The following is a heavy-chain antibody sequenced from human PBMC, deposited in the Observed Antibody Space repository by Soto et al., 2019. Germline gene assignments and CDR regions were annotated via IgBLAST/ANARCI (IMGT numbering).Heavy chain of an antibody. V-gene: IGHV4-61*01. CDR2: IYSGGRP. D-gene: IGHD2-2*01. Sequence: SEALSLTCTVSGGFVNSDTHSWSWIRQTPGKRLEWIGFIYSGGRPKNPSLRSRVTMSVDTSKNQFSLKLRSVIVADTAVYHCARFVRSCSATTCSTRADVWGQGITVTVSS. J-gene: IGHJ6*02. CDR1: GGFVNSDTHS. CDR3: ARFVRSCSATTCSTRADV.